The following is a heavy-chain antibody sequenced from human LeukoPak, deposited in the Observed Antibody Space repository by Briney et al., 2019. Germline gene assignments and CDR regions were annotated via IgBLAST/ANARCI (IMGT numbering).Heavy chain of an antibody. CDR1: GGSFSSYA. CDR3: ASNLWSNQPAGYYYYYYYMDV. J-gene: IGHJ6*03. Sequence: SVKVSFNSSGGSFSSYAISRVRQAPGQGLDWKGGIIPIFGTANYAQKFQGRVTITTDESTSTAYMELSSLRSEDTAVYYCASNLWSNQPAGYYYYYYYMDVWGKGTTVTVSS. V-gene: IGHV1-69*05. CDR2: IIPIFGTA. D-gene: IGHD3-3*01.